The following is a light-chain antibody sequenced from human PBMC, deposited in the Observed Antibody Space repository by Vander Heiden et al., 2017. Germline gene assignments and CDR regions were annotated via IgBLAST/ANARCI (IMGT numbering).Light chain of an antibody. J-gene: IGLJ3*02. CDR1: SGSVAAGVY. Sequence: QTVVTQEPSFSVSPGGTVTLTCGLSSGSVAAGVYPSWYQQTPGQAPRKLIYNTNTRASGGPDRFSGSIIGNKAAITITGAQADDEADYYCVFYMGSGTNWVFGGGTKLTVL. V-gene: IGLV8-61*01. CDR3: VFYMGSGTNWV. CDR2: NTN.